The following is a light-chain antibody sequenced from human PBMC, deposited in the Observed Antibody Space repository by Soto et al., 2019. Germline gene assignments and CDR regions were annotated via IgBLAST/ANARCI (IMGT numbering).Light chain of an antibody. V-gene: IGKV3-15*01. CDR2: AAA. Sequence: DIVMTQSPVTLSVSPGERATLSCRASQSVFSSLAWYQQKPGQAPRLLIYAAATRATGIPARFSGSGSGTEFTLTISSLQSEDFAIYYCQQYHNWPAFGQGTKVDIK. J-gene: IGKJ1*01. CDR3: QQYHNWPA. CDR1: QSVFSS.